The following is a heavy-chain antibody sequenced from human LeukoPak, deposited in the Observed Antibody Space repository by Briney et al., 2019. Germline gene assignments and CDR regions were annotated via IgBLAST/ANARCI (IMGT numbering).Heavy chain of an antibody. J-gene: IGHJ5*02. V-gene: IGHV5-51*01. CDR3: ARLRWYCSGGSCYSGYNWFDP. D-gene: IGHD2-15*01. CDR2: IYPGDSDT. CDR1: GYSFTSYW. Sequence: GESQKISCKGSGYSFTSYWIGWVRQMPGKGLEWMGIIYPGDSDTRYSPSFQGQVTISADKSISTAYLQWSSLKASDTAMYYCARLRWYCSGGSCYSGYNWFDPWGQGTLVTVSS.